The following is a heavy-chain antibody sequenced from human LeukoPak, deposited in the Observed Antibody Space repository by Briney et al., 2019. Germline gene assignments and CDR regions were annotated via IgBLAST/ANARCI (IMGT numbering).Heavy chain of an antibody. D-gene: IGHD6-19*01. Sequence: ASVKVSCKASGYTFTSYYMHWVRQAPGQGLEWMGIINPSGGSTSYAQKFQGRVTMTRDTSTSTVYMELNSLRAEDTAVYYCARSLGPYSSGWYLEADAFDIWGQGTMVTVSS. CDR3: ARSLGPYSSGWYLEADAFDI. V-gene: IGHV1-46*01. CDR1: GYTFTSYY. CDR2: INPSGGST. J-gene: IGHJ3*02.